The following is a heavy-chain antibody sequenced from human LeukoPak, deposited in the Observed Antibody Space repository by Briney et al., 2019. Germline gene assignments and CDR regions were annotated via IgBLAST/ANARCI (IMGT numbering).Heavy chain of an antibody. CDR3: ARDLSGVSGYTYGRGIDY. V-gene: IGHV3-7*01. CDR1: GFTFSSYW. Sequence: GGSLRLSCAASGFTFSSYWMSWVRQAPGKGLEWVANIKKDGSEKYYVDSVKGRFTISRDNAKTSLYLQMNSLRAEDTAVYYCARDLSGVSGYTYGRGIDYWGQGTLVTVSS. J-gene: IGHJ4*02. CDR2: IKKDGSEK. D-gene: IGHD5-18*01.